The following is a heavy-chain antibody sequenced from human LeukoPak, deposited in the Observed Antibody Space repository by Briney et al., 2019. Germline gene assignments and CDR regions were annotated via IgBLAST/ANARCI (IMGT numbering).Heavy chain of an antibody. CDR3: ARTTAMVPSWFDP. V-gene: IGHV3-30*04. J-gene: IGHJ5*02. Sequence: PGGSLRLSCAASGFTFSSYAMHWVRQAPGKGLEWVAVISYDGSNKYYADSVKGRFTISRDNSKNTLYLQMNSLRAEDTAVYYCARTTAMVPSWFDPWGQGTLVTVSS. D-gene: IGHD5-18*01. CDR2: ISYDGSNK. CDR1: GFTFSSYA.